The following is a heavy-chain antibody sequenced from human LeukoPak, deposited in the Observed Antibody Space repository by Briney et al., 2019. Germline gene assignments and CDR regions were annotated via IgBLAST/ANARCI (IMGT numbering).Heavy chain of an antibody. CDR3: ARGTSYSSGWYGY. Sequence: GGSLRLSCAASGFTFSTTWKNWVRQAPGKGLEWVANIKQDGSEKYYVDSVKGRFTIFRDNAKNSLYLQMNILRVDDTAVYYCARGTSYSSGWYGYWGQGTLVTVSS. V-gene: IGHV3-7*01. D-gene: IGHD6-19*01. CDR1: GFTFSTTW. CDR2: IKQDGSEK. J-gene: IGHJ4*02.